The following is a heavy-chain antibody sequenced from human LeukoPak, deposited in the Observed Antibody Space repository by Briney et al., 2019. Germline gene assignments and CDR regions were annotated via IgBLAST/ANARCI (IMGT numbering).Heavy chain of an antibody. CDR3: ARGSRTPLRDRYFDY. CDR2: IYYSGST. CDR1: GGSISSSSYS. V-gene: IGHV4-39*07. J-gene: IGHJ4*02. Sequence: SETLSLTCTVSGGSISSSSYSWGWIRQPPGKGLEWIGSIYYSGSTYYNPSLKSRVTISVDTSKNQFSLKLSSVTAADTAVYYCARGSRTPLRDRYFDYWGQGTLVTVSS.